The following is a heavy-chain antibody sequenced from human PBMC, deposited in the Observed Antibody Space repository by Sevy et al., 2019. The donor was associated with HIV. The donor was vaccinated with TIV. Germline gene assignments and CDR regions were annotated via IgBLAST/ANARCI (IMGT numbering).Heavy chain of an antibody. CDR1: EFTFRSYA. CDR3: AKGDEPAADYADYVPNAFDI. J-gene: IGHJ3*02. V-gene: IGHV3-23*01. D-gene: IGHD4-17*01. CDR2: ISGPGALT. Sequence: GGSLRLSCAVSEFTFRSYAMSWVRQAPGKGLEWVSSISGPGALTYYVGSVKGRFTISRDNSKNTLFRQMNGLRAEDTALYYCAKGDEPAADYADYVPNAFDIWGQGTMVTVSS.